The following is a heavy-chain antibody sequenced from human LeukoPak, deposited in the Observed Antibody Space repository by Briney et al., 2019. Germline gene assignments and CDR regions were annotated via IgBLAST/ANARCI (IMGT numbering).Heavy chain of an antibody. CDR3: AKDGPWIQLWTGGAYYFDY. Sequence: TGGSLRLSCAASGFTFSSYWMHWVRQAPGKGLVWVSRINSDGSSTYYADSVKGRFTISRDNSKNTLYLQMNSLRAEDTAVYYCAKDGPWIQLWTGGAYYFDYWGQGTLVTVSS. D-gene: IGHD5-18*01. V-gene: IGHV3-74*01. J-gene: IGHJ4*02. CDR1: GFTFSSYW. CDR2: INSDGSST.